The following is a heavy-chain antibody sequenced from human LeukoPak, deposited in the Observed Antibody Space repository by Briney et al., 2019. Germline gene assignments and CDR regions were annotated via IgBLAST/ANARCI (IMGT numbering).Heavy chain of an antibody. CDR2: ISGSGGST. D-gene: IGHD2-2*01. J-gene: IGHJ6*02. CDR1: GFTFSSYA. V-gene: IGHV3-23*01. Sequence: PGGSLRLSCAASGFTFSSYAMSWVRQAPGKGLEWVSAISGSGGSTYYADSVKGRFTISRDNAKNSLYLQMNSLRAEDTAVYYCARAVPAAMPYYYYGMDVWGQGTTVTVSS. CDR3: ARAVPAAMPYYYYGMDV.